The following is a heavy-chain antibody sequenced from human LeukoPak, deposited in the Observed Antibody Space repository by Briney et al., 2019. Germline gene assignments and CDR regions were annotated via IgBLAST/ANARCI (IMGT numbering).Heavy chain of an antibody. Sequence: ASVKVPCKASGYTLTGYYMHWVRQAPGQGLEWMGRINPNSGGTNYAQKFQGRVTMTRDTSISTAYMELSRLRSDDTAVYYCASHTGRARAFDIWGQGTMVTVSS. CDR3: ASHTGRARAFDI. V-gene: IGHV1-2*06. CDR2: INPNSGGT. CDR1: GYTLTGYY. J-gene: IGHJ3*02.